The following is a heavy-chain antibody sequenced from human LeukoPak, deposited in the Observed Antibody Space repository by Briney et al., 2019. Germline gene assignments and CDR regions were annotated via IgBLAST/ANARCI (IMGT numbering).Heavy chain of an antibody. J-gene: IGHJ4*02. CDR2: WRYDGSP. CDR3: VVTQKWLAFDY. D-gene: IGHD6-19*01. V-gene: IGHV4-59*08. Sequence: SETLSLTCAVCGGSISGRYWSWIRQPPGKGLEWIANWRYDGSPNYTPSLESRATISLDTSKNQFSLRLTSVTAADTAVYYCVVTQKWLAFDYWGQGILVTVSS. CDR1: GGSISGRY.